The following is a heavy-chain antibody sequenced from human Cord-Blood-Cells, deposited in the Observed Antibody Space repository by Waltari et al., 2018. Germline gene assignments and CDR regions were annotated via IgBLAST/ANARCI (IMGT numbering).Heavy chain of an antibody. D-gene: IGHD5-12*01. V-gene: IGHV3-30-3*01. CDR3: ARDRDGYNNWFDP. CDR2: ISYDGSNK. Sequence: QGQLLESGGGVVQPGRSLSLSCAASGFTFGSFAMHWVRQAPGKGLEWVAVISYDGSNKYYADSVKGRFTISRDNSKNTLYLQMNSLRAEDTAVYYCARDRDGYNNWFDPWGQGTLVTVSS. J-gene: IGHJ5*02. CDR1: GFTFGSFA.